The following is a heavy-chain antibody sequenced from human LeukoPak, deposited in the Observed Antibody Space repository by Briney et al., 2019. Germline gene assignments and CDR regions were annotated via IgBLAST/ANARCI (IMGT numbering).Heavy chain of an antibody. CDR2: IYYSGST. CDR3: ARGPVTTDNWFDP. V-gene: IGHV4-59*12. D-gene: IGHD4-11*01. J-gene: IGHJ5*02. CDR1: GGSISSYY. Sequence: SETLSLTCTVSGGSISSYYWSWIRQPPGKGLEWIGYIYYSGSTNYNPSLKSRVTISVDTSKNQFSLKLSSVTAADTAVYYCARGPVTTDNWFDPWGQGTLVTVSS.